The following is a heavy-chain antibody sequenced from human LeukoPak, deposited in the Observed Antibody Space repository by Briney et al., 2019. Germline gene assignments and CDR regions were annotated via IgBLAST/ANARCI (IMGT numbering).Heavy chain of an antibody. CDR3: ATSAGFRGVATITNSDY. V-gene: IGHV1-24*01. Sequence: GASVKVSCKVSGYTLTELSMHWVRQAPGKGLEWMGGFDPEDGGTIYAQKFQGRVTMTEDTSTDTAYMELSSLRSEDTAVYYCATSAGFRGVATITNSDYWGQGTLVTVSS. J-gene: IGHJ4*02. CDR2: FDPEDGGT. CDR1: GYTLTELS. D-gene: IGHD5-12*01.